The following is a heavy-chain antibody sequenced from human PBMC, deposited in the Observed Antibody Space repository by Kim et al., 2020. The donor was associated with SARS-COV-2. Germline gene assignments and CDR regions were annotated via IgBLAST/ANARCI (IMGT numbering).Heavy chain of an antibody. CDR1: GFTFSSYW. J-gene: IGHJ6*02. CDR2: INSDGSST. V-gene: IGHV3-74*01. Sequence: GGSLRLSCAASGFTFSSYWMHWVRQAPGKGLVWVSRINSDGSSTSYADSVKGRFTISRDNAKNTLYLQMNSLRAEDTAVYYCARDMYYYGSGNYYYYGMDVWGQGTTVTVSS. D-gene: IGHD3-10*01. CDR3: ARDMYYYGSGNYYYYGMDV.